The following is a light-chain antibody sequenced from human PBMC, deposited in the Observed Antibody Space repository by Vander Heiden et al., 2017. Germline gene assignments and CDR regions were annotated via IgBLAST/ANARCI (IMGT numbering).Light chain of an antibody. V-gene: IGKV1-39*01. CDR1: RDIRTY. J-gene: IGKJ4*01. CDR3: QQSYNMFS. Sequence: IQLSQSPPSLSASVGDRATITCRSSRDIRTYLNWYHQKRGESPKLLIDGASTVHSGVPSRLSGSGSATHFTLTINGLQVDDVGTYFCQQSYNMFSFGAGTQV. CDR2: GAS.